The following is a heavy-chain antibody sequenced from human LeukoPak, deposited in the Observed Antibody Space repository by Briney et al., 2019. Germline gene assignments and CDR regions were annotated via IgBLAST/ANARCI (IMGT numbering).Heavy chain of an antibody. CDR1: GFTFSSYG. Sequence: HSGGSLRLSCAASGFTFSSYGMHWVRQAPGKGLEWVAVIWYDGSNKYYADSVKGRFTISRDNSKNTLYLQMNSLRAEDTAVYYCVRDPRRVTGIHYFDYWGQGTLVTVSS. CDR3: VRDPRRVTGIHYFDY. V-gene: IGHV3-33*01. J-gene: IGHJ4*02. CDR2: IWYDGSNK. D-gene: IGHD1-20*01.